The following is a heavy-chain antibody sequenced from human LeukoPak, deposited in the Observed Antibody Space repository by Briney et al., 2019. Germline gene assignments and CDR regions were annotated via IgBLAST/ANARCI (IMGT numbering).Heavy chain of an antibody. CDR2: ISAYNGNT. J-gene: IGHJ4*02. Sequence: ASVKVSCKASGYTFTSYGISWVRQAPGQGLEWMGWISAYNGNTNYAQKLQGRVTITTDTSTSTAYMELRSLRSDDTAVYYCARDRQGYYDSSGYPLDYWGQGTLVTVSS. CDR3: ARDRQGYYDSSGYPLDY. D-gene: IGHD3-22*01. CDR1: GYTFTSYG. V-gene: IGHV1-18*01.